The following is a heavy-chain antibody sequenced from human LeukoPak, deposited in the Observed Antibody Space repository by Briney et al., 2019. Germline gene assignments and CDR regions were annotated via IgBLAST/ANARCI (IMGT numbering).Heavy chain of an antibody. CDR1: GGSISSSNW. CDR2: IYHSGST. D-gene: IGHD6-13*01. Sequence: PSGTLSLTCAVSGGSISSSNWWSWVRQPPGKGLEWIGEIYHSGSTNYNPSLKSRVTISVDKSKNQFSLKLSSVTAADTAVYYCARERIAAAGNDAFDIWGQGTIVTVSS. CDR3: ARERIAAAGNDAFDI. J-gene: IGHJ3*02. V-gene: IGHV4-4*02.